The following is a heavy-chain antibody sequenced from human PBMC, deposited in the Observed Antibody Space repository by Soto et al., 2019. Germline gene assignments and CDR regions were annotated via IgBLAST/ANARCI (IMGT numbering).Heavy chain of an antibody. J-gene: IGHJ4*02. CDR3: ARLPYCTGGTCVGPFDY. Sequence: LRLSCAASGFTFSDYYMSWIRQAPGKGLEWLSYISGSDDTIYYADSVKGRLTVSRDNAKKSLYLQMNSLRAEDTAVYYCARLPYCTGGTCVGPFDYWGQGALVTVSS. D-gene: IGHD2-15*01. CDR2: ISGSDDTI. CDR1: GFTFSDYY. V-gene: IGHV3-11*01.